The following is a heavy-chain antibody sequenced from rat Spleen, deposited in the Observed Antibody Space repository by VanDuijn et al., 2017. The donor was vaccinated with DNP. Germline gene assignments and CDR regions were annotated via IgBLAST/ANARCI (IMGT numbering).Heavy chain of an antibody. CDR2: ISYDGYST. J-gene: IGHJ3*01. Sequence: EVQLVESGGGLVQPGRSLKLSCAASGFTFSAYYMAWVRQAPTKGLEWVATISYDGYSTFYRDSVKGRFTISRDNAKSTLYLQMDSLRSEDTATYYCATLSRGWFPYWGQGTLVTVSS. CDR3: ATLSRGWFPY. D-gene: IGHD3-8*01. CDR1: GFTFSAYY. V-gene: IGHV5-7*01.